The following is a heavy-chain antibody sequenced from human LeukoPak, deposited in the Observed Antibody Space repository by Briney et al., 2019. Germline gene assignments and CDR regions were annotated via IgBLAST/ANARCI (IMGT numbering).Heavy chain of an antibody. CDR2: IYTSGST. CDR1: GGSISSYY. V-gene: IGHV4-4*07. Sequence: PSETLSLTCIVSGGSISSYYWSWIRQPAGKGLEWIGRIYTSGSTNYNPSLKSRLTMSVDTSKNQFSLKVSSVTAADTAVYYCARRRTNTMVRGVIGSGYLTWFDPWGQGTLVTVSS. J-gene: IGHJ5*02. CDR3: ARRRTNTMVRGVIGSGYLTWFDP. D-gene: IGHD3-10*01.